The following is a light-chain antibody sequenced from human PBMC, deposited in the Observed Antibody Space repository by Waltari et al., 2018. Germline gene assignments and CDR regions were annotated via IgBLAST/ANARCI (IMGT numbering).Light chain of an antibody. V-gene: IGKV3-20*01. CDR3: QHYLRLPVT. J-gene: IGKJ1*01. Sequence: EIVLTQSPGTLSLSLGERATVSCRASQSVSRALAWYQQKPDQAPRLLIYGASTRATGIPDRFSGSGYGTDFSLTISRVEPDDFAVYYCQHYLRLPVTFGQGTTVEI. CDR2: GAS. CDR1: QSVSRA.